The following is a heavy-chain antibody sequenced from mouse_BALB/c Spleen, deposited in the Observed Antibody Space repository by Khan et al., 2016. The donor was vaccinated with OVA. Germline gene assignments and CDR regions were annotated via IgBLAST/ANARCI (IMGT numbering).Heavy chain of an antibody. V-gene: IGHV5-9-3*01. Sequence: EVELVESGGGLVQPGGSLKLSCAASGFTFSSYAMSWVRQTPEKRLEWVATISSGGSYIYYPDSVKGRFTISRDNAKNTLYLQMSSLRSEDTAMYYCARPPITTVVATSYWFVDVWGAGTTVTVSS. D-gene: IGHD1-1*01. CDR1: GFTFSSYA. CDR2: ISSGGSYI. J-gene: IGHJ1*01. CDR3: ARPPITTVVATSYWFVDV.